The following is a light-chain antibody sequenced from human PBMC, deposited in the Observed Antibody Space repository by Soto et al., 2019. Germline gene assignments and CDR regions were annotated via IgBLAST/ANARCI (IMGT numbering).Light chain of an antibody. V-gene: IGKV1-33*01. CDR2: DAS. Sequence: DIQMTQSPSSLSASVGDRVTITCQASQDISNYLNWYQQKPGKAPKLLIYDASNLETGVPSRFSVSVSGTDFPFTISSLQPEDIATYYCQQYDNLPFTFGPGTTVDIK. J-gene: IGKJ3*01. CDR1: QDISNY. CDR3: QQYDNLPFT.